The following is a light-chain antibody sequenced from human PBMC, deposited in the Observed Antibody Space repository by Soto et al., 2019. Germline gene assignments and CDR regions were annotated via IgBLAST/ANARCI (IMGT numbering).Light chain of an antibody. CDR2: RND. J-gene: IGLJ1*01. CDR3: AAWDDRLSSHV. CDR1: SSTIGSNY. Sequence: QSVLPQPPSASGTPGQRVTISCSGSSSTIGSNYVYWYQQLPGTAPKLLIHRNDQRPSGVPERFSGSKSGTSASLAISGLRSEDEADYYCAAWDDRLSSHVFGTGTKVTVL. V-gene: IGLV1-47*01.